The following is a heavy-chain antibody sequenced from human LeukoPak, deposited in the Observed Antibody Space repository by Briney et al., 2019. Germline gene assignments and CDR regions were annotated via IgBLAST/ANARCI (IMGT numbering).Heavy chain of an antibody. CDR3: ARVAGEEWLSLSGFDP. V-gene: IGHV4-59*01. CDR2: IYYSGST. D-gene: IGHD3-3*01. J-gene: IGHJ5*02. CDR1: GGSISSYY. Sequence: SETLSLTCTVSGGSISSYYWSWIRQPPGKGLEWIGYIYYSGSTNYNPSLKSRVTISVDTSKNQFSPKLSSVTAADTAVYYCARVAGEEWLSLSGFDPWGQGTLVTVSS.